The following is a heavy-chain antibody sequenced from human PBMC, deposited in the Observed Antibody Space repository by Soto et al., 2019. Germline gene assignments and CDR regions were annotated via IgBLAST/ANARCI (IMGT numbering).Heavy chain of an antibody. CDR1: GGTFSSYS. D-gene: IGHD1-1*01. V-gene: IGHV1-69*13. CDR2: IIPIFGTA. J-gene: IGHJ4*01. Sequence: GASVKVSCKASGGTFSSYSISWVRQAPGQGLEWMGGIIPIFGTANYAQKFQGRVTITADESTSTAYMELSSLRSEDTAVYYCARDLNFLLPVWGQGTLVTVSS. CDR3: ARDLNFLLPV.